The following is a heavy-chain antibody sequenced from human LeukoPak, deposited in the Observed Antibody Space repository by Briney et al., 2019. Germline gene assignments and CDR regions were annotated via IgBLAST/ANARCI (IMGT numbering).Heavy chain of an antibody. CDR3: AKDLPGRYYDSSGYSDY. V-gene: IGHV3-30-3*01. CDR1: GFTFSSYA. Sequence: GGSLRLSCAASGFTFSSYAMHWVRQAPGKGLEWVAVISYDGSNKYYADSVKGRSTISRDNSKNALYLQMNSLRAEDTAVYYCAKDLPGRYYDSSGYSDYWGQGTLVTVSS. D-gene: IGHD3-22*01. CDR2: ISYDGSNK. J-gene: IGHJ4*02.